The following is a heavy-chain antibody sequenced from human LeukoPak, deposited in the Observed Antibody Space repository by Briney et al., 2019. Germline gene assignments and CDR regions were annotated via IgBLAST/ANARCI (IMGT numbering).Heavy chain of an antibody. CDR1: GYSISSGYY. CDR3: AGDWTDYYDSSGYSRGYYMDV. V-gene: IGHV4-38-2*02. Sequence: PSETLSLTCTVSGYSISSGYYWGWIRQPPGKGLEWIGSIYHSGSTYYNPSFKSRVTISVDTSKNQFSLKLSSVTAADTAVYYCAGDWTDYYDSSGYSRGYYMDVWGKGTTVTVSS. J-gene: IGHJ6*03. CDR2: IYHSGST. D-gene: IGHD3-22*01.